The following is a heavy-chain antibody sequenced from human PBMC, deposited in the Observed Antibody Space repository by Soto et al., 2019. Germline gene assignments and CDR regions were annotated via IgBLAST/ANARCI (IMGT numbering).Heavy chain of an antibody. CDR1: GFTFSSYW. CDR3: ASTVSMVRGHGMDV. CDR2: INSDGSRT. V-gene: IGHV3-74*03. J-gene: IGHJ6*02. Sequence: EVQLVESGGGLLQPGGSLRLSCAASGFTFSSYWMHWVRQAPGKGLVWVSRINSDGSRTTYADSVKGRFTISRDNAKNTLYLQMNSLRAEDTAVYDGASTVSMVRGHGMDVWGQGTTVTVSS. D-gene: IGHD3-10*01.